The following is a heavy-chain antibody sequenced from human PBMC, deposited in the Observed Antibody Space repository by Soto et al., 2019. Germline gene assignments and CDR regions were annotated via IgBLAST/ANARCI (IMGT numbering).Heavy chain of an antibody. J-gene: IGHJ4*02. V-gene: IGHV1-69*01. Sequence: QVHLVQSGAEVKKPGSSVKVSCKASRDTFSTYAIGWVRQSPGQGLEWMGGFIPMLVIANYAQKLQDRVIITKDESTTTVYMELSRLRSDDTAMFYCARDRNKGGWSQFDLWGQGTLVTVYS. CDR1: RDTFSTYA. CDR2: FIPMLVIA. D-gene: IGHD6-19*01. CDR3: ARDRNKGGWSQFDL.